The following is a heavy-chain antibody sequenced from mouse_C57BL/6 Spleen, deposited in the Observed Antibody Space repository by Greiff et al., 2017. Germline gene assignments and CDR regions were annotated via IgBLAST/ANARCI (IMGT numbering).Heavy chain of an antibody. CDR3: ARSLYYSNYDWYFDV. J-gene: IGHJ1*03. V-gene: IGHV1-64*01. D-gene: IGHD2-5*01. CDR2: IHPNSGST. Sequence: VQLEQPGAELVKPGASVKLSCTASGYTFTSYWMHWVKQRPGQGLEWIGMIHPNSGSTNYNEKFKSKATLTVDKSSSTAYMQLSSLTSEDSAVYYCARSLYYSNYDWYFDVWGTGTTVTVSS. CDR1: GYTFTSYW.